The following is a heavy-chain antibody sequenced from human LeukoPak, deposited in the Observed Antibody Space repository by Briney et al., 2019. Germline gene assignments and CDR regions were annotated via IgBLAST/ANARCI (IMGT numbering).Heavy chain of an antibody. CDR1: GYSISSGFY. CDR3: ARGDSGWYLGLGFDY. CDR2: IYHSGST. V-gene: IGHV4-38-2*02. Sequence: SETLSLTCTVSGYSISSGFYWGWIRQPPGKGLEWIGSIYHSGSTFYNPSHKSRVTISVDSSKSQFSLRLTSVTAADTAVYYCARGDSGWYLGLGFDYWGQGTLVTVSS. D-gene: IGHD6-19*01. J-gene: IGHJ4*02.